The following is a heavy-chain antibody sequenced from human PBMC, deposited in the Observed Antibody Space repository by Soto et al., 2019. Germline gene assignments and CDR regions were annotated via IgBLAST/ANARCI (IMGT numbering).Heavy chain of an antibody. CDR1: GFNFSSYS. Sequence: GSLRLSCAASGFNFSSYSMTWVHQAPGKGLEWVSYISGSSATIYYADSVKGRITISRDNAKNSLYLQMNSLRAEDTAVYYCAKDRGDILTGSNWFDPWGQGTLVTVSS. CDR2: ISGSSATI. D-gene: IGHD3-9*01. CDR3: AKDRGDILTGSNWFDP. J-gene: IGHJ5*02. V-gene: IGHV3-48*01.